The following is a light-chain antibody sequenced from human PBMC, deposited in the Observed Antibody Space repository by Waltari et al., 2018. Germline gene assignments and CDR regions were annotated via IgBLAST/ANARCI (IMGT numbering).Light chain of an antibody. Sequence: QSALTQPRSVSGSPGQSVTISCTGTSSDVGSYNRVSWYHPPPGTAPKLMIYEVSYRPSGFPDRFSGSKSGNTASLTISGLQAEDEADYYCCSYAGSRTWVFGGGTKVTVL. CDR3: CSYAGSRTWV. J-gene: IGLJ3*02. CDR2: EVS. CDR1: SSDVGSYNR. V-gene: IGLV2-18*02.